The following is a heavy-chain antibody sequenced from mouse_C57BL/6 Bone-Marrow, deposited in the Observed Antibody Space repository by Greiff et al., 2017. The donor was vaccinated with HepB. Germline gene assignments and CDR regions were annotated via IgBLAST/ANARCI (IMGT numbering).Heavy chain of an antibody. CDR2: IWRGGST. V-gene: IGHV2-5*01. D-gene: IGHD1-1*01. CDR3: AKKGYYGSERFAY. CDR1: GFSLTSYG. J-gene: IGHJ3*01. Sequence: VMLVESGPGLVQPSQSLSITCTVSGFSLTSYGVHWVRQSPGKGLEWLGVIWRGGSTDYNAAFMSRLSITKDNSKSQVFFKMNSLQADDTAIYYCAKKGYYGSERFAYWGQGTLVTVSA.